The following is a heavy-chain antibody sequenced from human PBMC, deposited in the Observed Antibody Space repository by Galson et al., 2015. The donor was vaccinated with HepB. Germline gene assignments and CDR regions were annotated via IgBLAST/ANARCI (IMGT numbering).Heavy chain of an antibody. V-gene: IGHV3-53*01. D-gene: IGHD2-2*01. CDR1: GFTVWNNH. CDR3: ARDQRLYQPFYYYGLDV. Sequence: SLRLSCAASGFTVWNNHMSWVRQAPGKGLEWVSVIYGGGSTYYADSVKGRFTISRDNSKNTLYLQMNSLRAEDTAVYYFARDQRLYQPFYYYGLDVWGQGTTVTVSS. J-gene: IGHJ6*02. CDR2: IYGGGST.